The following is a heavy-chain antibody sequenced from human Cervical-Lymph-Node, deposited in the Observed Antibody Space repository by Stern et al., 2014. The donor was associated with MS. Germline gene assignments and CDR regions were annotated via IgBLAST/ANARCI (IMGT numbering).Heavy chain of an antibody. D-gene: IGHD1-1*01. CDR3: ARGPYNRDFFEY. J-gene: IGHJ4*02. Sequence: VQLVESGAEVRKPGSSVKVSCKASGGTFSGYGISWVRQAPGQGLEWMGGIIPVVGTADYAEQFQGRVTITADGSTSTAYMELSSLTSADTAVYYCARGPYNRDFFEYWGQGTLVTVSS. CDR2: IIPVVGTA. V-gene: IGHV1-69*01. CDR1: GGTFSGYG.